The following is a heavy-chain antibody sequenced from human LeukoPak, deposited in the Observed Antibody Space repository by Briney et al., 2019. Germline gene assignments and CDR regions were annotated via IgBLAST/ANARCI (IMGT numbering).Heavy chain of an antibody. CDR2: FDPEDGET. Sequence: VXSVKVSCKVSGYTLTELSMHWVRQAPGKGLEWMGGFDPEDGETIYAQKFQGRVTMTEDTSTDTAYMELSSLRSEDTAVYYCATALGYCSSTSCYDGNYWGQGTLVTVSS. D-gene: IGHD2-2*01. CDR3: ATALGYCSSTSCYDGNY. CDR1: GYTLTELS. V-gene: IGHV1-24*01. J-gene: IGHJ4*02.